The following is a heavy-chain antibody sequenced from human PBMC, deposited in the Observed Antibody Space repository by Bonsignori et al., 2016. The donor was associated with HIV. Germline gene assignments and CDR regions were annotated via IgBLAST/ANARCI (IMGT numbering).Heavy chain of an antibody. CDR1: GGTFNSYA. CDR3: ARGHGDFVLGYYFYMDL. CDR2: IITIRAKT. J-gene: IGHJ6*03. Sequence: SVKVSCKAVGGTFNSYAISWVRQAPGQGLEWMGGIITIRAKTNYAQKFQGRVTITADESTNTVYLDLSSLRSEDTAEYYCARGHGDFVLGYYFYMDLWGQGTTVTVSS. D-gene: IGHD2-21*02. V-gene: IGHV1-69*10.